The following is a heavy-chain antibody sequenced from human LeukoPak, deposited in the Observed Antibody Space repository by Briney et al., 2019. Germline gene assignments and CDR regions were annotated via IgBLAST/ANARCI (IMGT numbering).Heavy chain of an antibody. D-gene: IGHD1-1*01. V-gene: IGHV3-11*01. CDR2: ISGSGSTM. CDR1: GFTFSDYY. J-gene: IGHJ6*03. Sequence: GGSLRLSCAASGFTFSDYYMSWIRQAPGKGLEWVSYISGSGSTMYYADSVKGRFTISRDNAKNSLYLQMNSLRAEDTAVYYCASSPFLTGTSYYYMDVWGKGTTVTVSS. CDR3: ASSPFLTGTSYYYMDV.